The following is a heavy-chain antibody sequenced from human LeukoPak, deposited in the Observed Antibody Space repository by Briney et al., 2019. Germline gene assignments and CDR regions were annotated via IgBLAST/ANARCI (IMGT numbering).Heavy chain of an antibody. CDR2: ISGSGGGT. Sequence: PGGSLRLSCAASGFTFSSYAMSWVRQAPGKGLEWVSAISGSGGGTYYADSVKGRFTISRDNSKNTLYLQMNSLRAEDTAVYYCAKSDTKPGYFDYWGQGTLVTVSS. CDR3: AKSDTKPGYFDY. J-gene: IGHJ4*02. V-gene: IGHV3-23*01. CDR1: GFTFSSYA.